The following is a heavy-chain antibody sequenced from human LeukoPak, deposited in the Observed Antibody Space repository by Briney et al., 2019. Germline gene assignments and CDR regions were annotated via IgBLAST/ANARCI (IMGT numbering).Heavy chain of an antibody. CDR1: GFTFSTHW. CDR3: ARVVDWCSGGSCCFDY. CDR2: INSDGRST. V-gene: IGHV3-74*03. J-gene: IGHJ4*02. D-gene: IGHD2-15*01. Sequence: PGGSLRLSCAASGFTFSTHWMHWVRQAPGKGLVWVSQINSDGRSTTYADSVRGRFTISRDNAKNTLYLQMNSLRAEDTAVYYCARVVDWCSGGSCCFDYWGQGTLVTVSS.